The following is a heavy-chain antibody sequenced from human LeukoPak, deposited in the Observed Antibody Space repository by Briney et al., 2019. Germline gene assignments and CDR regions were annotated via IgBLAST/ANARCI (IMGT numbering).Heavy chain of an antibody. D-gene: IGHD6-6*01. CDR2: INPNSGGT. V-gene: IGHV1-2*02. J-gene: IGHJ4*02. CDR3: ARVVGSSTTNFDY. CDR1: RYTFTGYY. Sequence: ASVKVSCKASRYTFTGYYMHWVRQAPGQGLEWMGWINPNSGGTNYAQKFQGRVTMTRDTSISTAYMELSRLRSDDTAVYYCARVVGSSTTNFDYWGQGTLATVSS.